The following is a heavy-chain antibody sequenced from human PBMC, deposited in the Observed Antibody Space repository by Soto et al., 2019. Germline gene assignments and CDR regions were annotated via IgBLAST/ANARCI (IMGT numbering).Heavy chain of an antibody. Sequence: EVQLVESGGGLVQPGRSLRLSCTASGFIFDDHTMHWVRQAPGKGLEWVAGVTWNSFATGYADSVKGRFTISRDNAKNSLYLQMNSLRAEDTAIYFCAKAEGWLIRSDFDYWGQGTRVTVSS. V-gene: IGHV3-9*01. CDR1: GFIFDDHT. CDR3: AKAEGWLIRSDFDY. CDR2: VTWNSFAT. D-gene: IGHD6-19*01. J-gene: IGHJ4*02.